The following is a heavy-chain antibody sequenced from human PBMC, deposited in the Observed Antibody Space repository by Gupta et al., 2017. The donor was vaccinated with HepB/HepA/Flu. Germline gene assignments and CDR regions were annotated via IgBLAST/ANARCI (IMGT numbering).Heavy chain of an antibody. CDR2: IYHSGST. J-gene: IGHJ4*02. CDR3: TIVTDWYTGGYAGY. Sequence: QEHLQESGPALVKPSGTLSLTCTVSGGSISSNNWWSWVRQPPGKGLEWIGEIYHSGSTNYNPARKTRVTISVEKAKNQVSLKLSSVTAAATALYYYTIVTDWYTGGYAGYGGKGIMVTVSS. D-gene: IGHD1-26*01. V-gene: IGHV4-4*02. CDR1: GGSISSNNW.